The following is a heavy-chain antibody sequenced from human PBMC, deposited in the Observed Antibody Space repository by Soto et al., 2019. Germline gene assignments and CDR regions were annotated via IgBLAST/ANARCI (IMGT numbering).Heavy chain of an antibody. J-gene: IGHJ6*02. CDR2: IYSGGST. CDR3: AIGVYGSGSYYNVRSRYGMDV. CDR1: GFTVSSNY. V-gene: IGHV3-66*01. Sequence: PGGSLTPSCASSGFTVSSNYMSWVRQAPGKGLEWVADIYSGGSTYYAGPVKGRFTISRDHSKNTPYLQMNRVRAEDTAVYYCAIGVYGSGSYYNVRSRYGMDVWGQGTTVTGSS. D-gene: IGHD3-10*01.